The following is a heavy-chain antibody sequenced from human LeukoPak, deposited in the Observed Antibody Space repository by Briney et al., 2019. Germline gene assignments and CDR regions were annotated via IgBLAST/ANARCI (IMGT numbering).Heavy chain of an antibody. Sequence: GGSLRLSCAASGFTFRKPWMSWVRQAPGRGLEGVGRIKIIMDGGTTAYAAPVKGRFTVWREDSNNTLYLQMNSLKTEDAAVYYCSTDLPPNYYDTSPPVGYWGQRTLVTVSS. CDR1: GFTFRKPW. D-gene: IGHD3-22*01. CDR3: STDLPPNYYDTSPPVGY. V-gene: IGHV3-15*01. J-gene: IGHJ4*02. CDR2: IKIIMDGGTT.